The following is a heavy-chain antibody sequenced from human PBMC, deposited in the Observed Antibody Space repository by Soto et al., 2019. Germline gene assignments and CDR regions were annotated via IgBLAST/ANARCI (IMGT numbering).Heavy chain of an antibody. V-gene: IGHV1-18*01. CDR3: ARHNSQWPNWFDP. D-gene: IGHD1-1*01. J-gene: IGHJ5*02. CDR2: ISGYDGNT. Sequence: ASVKVSCNASGGTFSSYAISWVRQAPGQGLEWVGWISGYDGNTDYAHKFRGRVTMTTDTSTNTAYMDLRSLRSDDTAVYYCARHNSQWPNWFDPWGQGTPVTVSS. CDR1: GGTFSSYA.